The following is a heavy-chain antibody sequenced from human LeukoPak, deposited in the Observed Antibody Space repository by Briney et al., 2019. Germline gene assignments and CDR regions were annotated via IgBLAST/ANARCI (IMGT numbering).Heavy chain of an antibody. CDR3: AKQSSDSSTWGCYDY. D-gene: IGHD6-13*01. Sequence: GGSLRLSCAASGFTFRSYAMSWVRQAPGKGLDWVSTISGSGGTTYYVDSVKGRFTISRDNSKNTLYLQMNSLRAEDTAVYYCAKQSSDSSTWGCYDYWGQGTLVTVSS. V-gene: IGHV3-23*01. CDR2: ISGSGGTT. J-gene: IGHJ4*02. CDR1: GFTFRSYA.